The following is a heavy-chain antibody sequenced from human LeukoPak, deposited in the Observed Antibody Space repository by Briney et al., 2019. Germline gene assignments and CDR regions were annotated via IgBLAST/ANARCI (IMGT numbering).Heavy chain of an antibody. J-gene: IGHJ6*02. V-gene: IGHV1-69*13. CDR1: GYTFTSYG. CDR2: IIPIFGTA. CDR3: ARGDFWSGYYSPQYGMDV. Sequence: GASVKVSCKASGYTFTSYGISWVRQAPGQGLEWMGGIIPIFGTANYAQKFQGRVTITADESTSTAYMELSSLRSEDTAVYYCARGDFWSGYYSPQYGMDVWGQGTTVTVSS. D-gene: IGHD3-3*01.